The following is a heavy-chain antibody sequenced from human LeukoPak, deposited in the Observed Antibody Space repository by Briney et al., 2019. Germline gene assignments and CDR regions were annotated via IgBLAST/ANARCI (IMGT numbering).Heavy chain of an antibody. CDR2: INHSGST. Sequence: SETLSLTCAVYGGSFSGYYWSWIRQPPGKGLEWIGEINHSGSTNYNPSLKSRVTISVDTSKNQFSLKLSSVTAADTAVYYCAREDHYYDSSGNKLDYWGQGTLVTVSS. J-gene: IGHJ4*02. D-gene: IGHD3-22*01. CDR1: GGSFSGYY. CDR3: AREDHYYDSSGNKLDY. V-gene: IGHV4-34*01.